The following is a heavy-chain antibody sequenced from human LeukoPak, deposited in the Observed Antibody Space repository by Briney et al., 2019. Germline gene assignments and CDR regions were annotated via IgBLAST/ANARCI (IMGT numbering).Heavy chain of an antibody. CDR2: ISYDGSNK. Sequence: SGGSLRLSCAASGFTFRNYVIHWVRQAPGKGLEWVAVISYDGSNKYYADSVKGRFTISRDNSKNTLYLQMNSLRAEDTAVYYCAGSFRGYSYGCLGYWGQGTLVTVSS. J-gene: IGHJ4*02. D-gene: IGHD5-18*01. V-gene: IGHV3-30*04. CDR1: GFTFRNYV. CDR3: AGSFRGYSYGCLGY.